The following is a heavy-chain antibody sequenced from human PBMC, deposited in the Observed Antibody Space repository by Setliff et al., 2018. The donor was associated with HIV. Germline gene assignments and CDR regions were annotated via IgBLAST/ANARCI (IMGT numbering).Heavy chain of an antibody. CDR3: ARSPFWGSRFFFDL. CDR2: VHHSGTT. CDR1: DASVSGSY. V-gene: IGHV4-59*02. Sequence: SETLSATGSVSDASVSGSYWSWIRQPPGKGLEWIGLVHHSGTTNDSPSLERRGTISVDMSKNQISLDMKSVTAADAAVYYCARSPFWGSRFFFDLWGRGTLVTVSS. J-gene: IGHJ2*01. D-gene: IGHD3-16*01.